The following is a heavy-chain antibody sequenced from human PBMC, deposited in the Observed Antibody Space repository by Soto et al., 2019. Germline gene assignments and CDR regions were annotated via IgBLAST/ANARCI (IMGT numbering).Heavy chain of an antibody. V-gene: IGHV4-61*01. Sequence: SETLSLTCTVSGGSVSSGSYYWSWIRQPPGKGLEWIGYIYYSGSTNYNPSLKSRVTISVDTSKNQFSLKLSSVTAADTAVYYCAREIAYDSSGYYQTLNWFDPWGQGTLVTVSS. J-gene: IGHJ5*02. CDR3: AREIAYDSSGYYQTLNWFDP. CDR2: IYYSGST. CDR1: GGSVSSGSYY. D-gene: IGHD3-22*01.